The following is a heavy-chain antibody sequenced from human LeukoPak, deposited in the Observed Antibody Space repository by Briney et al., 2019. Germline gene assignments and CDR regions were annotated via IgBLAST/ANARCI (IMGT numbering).Heavy chain of an antibody. CDR2: IYHSEST. CDR1: GYSLSRGYS. V-gene: IGHV4-38-2*01. J-gene: IGHJ6*03. D-gene: IGHD6-13*01. CDR3: ARQGGSSSPYYIYYMDG. Sequence: SETLSLTRAVSGYSLSRGYSWGWIRQPPGRGLDWMGCIYHSESTNYNPSLKSRVNIPVDTSQNHFSLKLSSVTAADTAVYYCARQGGSSSPYYIYYMDGWGKGTTVTVSS.